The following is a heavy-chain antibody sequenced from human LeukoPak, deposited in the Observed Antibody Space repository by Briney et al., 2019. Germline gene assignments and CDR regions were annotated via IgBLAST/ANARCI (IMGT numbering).Heavy chain of an antibody. V-gene: IGHV4-31*03. Sequence: PSETLSLTCTVSGDSITSGGYYWNWIRQRPGQGLEWIGFFYYTGSTSYNPSLRGRVSISVDTSKNQFSLKLSSVTAADTAVYYCARGPQDCSSTSCHHNWFDPWGQGTLVTVSS. CDR1: GDSITSGGYY. CDR3: ARGPQDCSSTSCHHNWFDP. D-gene: IGHD2-2*01. CDR2: FYYTGST. J-gene: IGHJ5*02.